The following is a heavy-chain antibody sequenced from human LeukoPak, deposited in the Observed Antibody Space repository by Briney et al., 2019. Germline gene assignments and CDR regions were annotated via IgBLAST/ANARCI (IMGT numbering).Heavy chain of an antibody. CDR2: IRYDGSNK. D-gene: IGHD2-2*01. V-gene: IGHV3-30*02. Sequence: GGSLRLSCAASGFTFSSYGMHWARQAPGKGLEWVAFIRYDGSNKYYADSVKGRFTISRDNSKNTLYLQMNSLRAEDTAVYYCAKDSGFYCSSTSCSDLDYWGQGTLVTVSS. CDR1: GFTFSSYG. J-gene: IGHJ4*02. CDR3: AKDSGFYCSSTSCSDLDY.